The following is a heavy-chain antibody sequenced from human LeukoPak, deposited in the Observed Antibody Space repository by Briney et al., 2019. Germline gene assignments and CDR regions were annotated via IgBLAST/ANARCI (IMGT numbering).Heavy chain of an antibody. J-gene: IGHJ4*02. CDR1: GFTLSSYA. V-gene: IGHV3-23*01. D-gene: IGHD3-22*01. Sequence: PGGSLRLSCAASGFTLSSYAMSWVRPAPGKGLEWVSAISGSGGSTYYADSVKGRFTISRDNSKNTLYLQMNSLRAEDTAVYYCAKGAAGSGYSFFDYWGQGTLVTVSS. CDR2: ISGSGGST. CDR3: AKGAAGSGYSFFDY.